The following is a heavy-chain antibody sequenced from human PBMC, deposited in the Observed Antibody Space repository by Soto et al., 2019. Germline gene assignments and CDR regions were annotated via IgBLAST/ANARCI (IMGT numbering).Heavy chain of an antibody. CDR2: IIPIFGTA. J-gene: IGHJ4*02. CDR1: GGTFSSYA. D-gene: IGHD3-16*02. V-gene: IGHV1-69*01. CDR3: ALALNYDYVWGSYRF. Sequence: QVQLVQSGAEVKKPGSSVKVSCKASGGTFSSYAISWVXXXXGQGLEWMGGIIPIFGTANYAQKFQGRVTITADESTSTAYMELSSLRSEDTAVYYCALALNYDYVWGSYRFWGQGTLVTVSS.